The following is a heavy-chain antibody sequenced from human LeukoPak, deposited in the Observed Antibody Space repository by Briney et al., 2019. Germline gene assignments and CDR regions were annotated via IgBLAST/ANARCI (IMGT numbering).Heavy chain of an antibody. CDR2: LSAASTP. CDR3: VRGYHISINNWFDY. Sequence: SETLSLTCSVSGDSVIYSYWSWIRQPAGKGLELIGRLSAASTPDYNPSLKSRLTMSVDTSKNQFSLRLSSVTAADTAVYYCVRGYHISINNWFDYWGQGALVTVSS. V-gene: IGHV4-4*07. D-gene: IGHD3-3*01. CDR1: GDSVIYSY. J-gene: IGHJ4*02.